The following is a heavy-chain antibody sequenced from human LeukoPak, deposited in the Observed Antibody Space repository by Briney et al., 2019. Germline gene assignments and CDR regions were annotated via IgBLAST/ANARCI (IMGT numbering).Heavy chain of an antibody. J-gene: IGHJ4*02. D-gene: IGHD2-2*01. CDR3: ATYAVGQGGRGY. V-gene: IGHV4-4*09. Sequence: SETLSLTCTVSGDSFSAYHWSWIRQPPGKGLEWIGQIYSDGSAHYNPSLNSRVTISLDTSKKQLSLELSSVTAADTAVYYCATYAVGQGGRGYWGQGTLATVSS. CDR2: IYSDGSA. CDR1: GDSFSAYH.